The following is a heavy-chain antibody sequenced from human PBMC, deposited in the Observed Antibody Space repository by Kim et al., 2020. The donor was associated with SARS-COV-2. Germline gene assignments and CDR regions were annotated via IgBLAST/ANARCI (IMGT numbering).Heavy chain of an antibody. CDR3: ARPLASDWGAFDI. D-gene: IGHD6-19*01. CDR1: GGSISSSGYY. J-gene: IGHJ3*02. Sequence: SETLSLMCNVSGGSISSSGYYWGWIRQPPGKGLEWIGTIYYSGSTYYNPSLKSRVTVSVDTSKNQFSPKLSSVTAADTAVYYCARPLASDWGAFDIWGQGTMVTVSS. CDR2: IYYSGST. V-gene: IGHV4-39*01.